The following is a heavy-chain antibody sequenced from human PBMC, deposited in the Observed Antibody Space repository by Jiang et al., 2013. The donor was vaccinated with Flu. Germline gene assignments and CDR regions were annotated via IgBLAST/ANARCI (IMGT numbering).Heavy chain of an antibody. Sequence: QLLESGGGLVQPGRSLRLSCAASGFTFDDYAMHWVRQAPGKGLEWVSGISWNSGSIGYADSVKGRFTISRDNAKNSLYLQMNSLRAEDTAVYYCARGGCTNGVCWGGYYYYYGMDVWGQGTTVTVSS. CDR2: ISWNSGSI. CDR3: ARGGCTNGVCWGGYYYYYGMDV. J-gene: IGHJ6*02. CDR1: GFTFDDYA. V-gene: IGHV3-9*01. D-gene: IGHD2-8*01.